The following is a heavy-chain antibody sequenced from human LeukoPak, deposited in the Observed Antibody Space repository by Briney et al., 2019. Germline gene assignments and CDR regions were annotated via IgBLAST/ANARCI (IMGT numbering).Heavy chain of an antibody. CDR2: ISYDGSNK. J-gene: IGHJ4*02. V-gene: IGHV3-30*04. CDR3: ARLIVGATNSDY. D-gene: IGHD1-26*01. CDR1: GFTFSNYA. Sequence: GGSLRLSCAASGFTFSNYAINWVRQAPGKGLEWVAVISYDGSNKDYADSVKGRFTISRDNSKNTLYLQMNSLRAEDTAVYYCARLIVGATNSDYWGQGTLVTVSS.